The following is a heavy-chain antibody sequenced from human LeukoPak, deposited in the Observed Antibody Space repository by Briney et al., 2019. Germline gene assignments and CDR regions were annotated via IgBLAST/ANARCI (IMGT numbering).Heavy chain of an antibody. CDR2: ISAYNGNT. CDR3: AKVNGRRGYSYGNDY. V-gene: IGHV1-18*01. Sequence: ASVKVSCKASGYTCTSYGISWVRQAPGQGLEWMGWISAYNGNTNYAQKLQGRVTMTTDTSTSTAYMELRSLRSDDTAVYYCAKVNGRRGYSYGNDYWGQGTLVTVSS. D-gene: IGHD5-18*01. CDR1: GYTCTSYG. J-gene: IGHJ4*02.